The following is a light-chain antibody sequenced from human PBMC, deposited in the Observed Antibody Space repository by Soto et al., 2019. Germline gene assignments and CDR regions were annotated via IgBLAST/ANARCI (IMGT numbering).Light chain of an antibody. CDR1: QGVSRK. Sequence: DIVMTQSPATLSVAPGERVTFSCRASQGVSRKLAWYQHKPGKAPRLLISGASTGATGIPARFSGSGSGTEFTLTISSLQSEDCATYYCQQYYRRPLTFGQGTKVDIK. J-gene: IGKJ1*01. CDR2: GAS. CDR3: QQYYRRPLT. V-gene: IGKV3-15*01.